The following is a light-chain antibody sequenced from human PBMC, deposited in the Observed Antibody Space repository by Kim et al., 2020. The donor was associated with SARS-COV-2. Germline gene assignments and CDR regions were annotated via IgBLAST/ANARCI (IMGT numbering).Light chain of an antibody. V-gene: IGLV3-19*01. CDR1: SLSKYY. CDR3: NSRDSGGYVI. J-gene: IGLJ2*01. Sequence: SSELTQDPAVSVALGQTVRITCQGDSLSKYYGSWYQQKPGQAPRLVISGNNNRPSGLPDRFAGSSSGNTASLTITGAQAEDEADYYCNSRDSGGYVIFGGGTQLTVL. CDR2: GNN.